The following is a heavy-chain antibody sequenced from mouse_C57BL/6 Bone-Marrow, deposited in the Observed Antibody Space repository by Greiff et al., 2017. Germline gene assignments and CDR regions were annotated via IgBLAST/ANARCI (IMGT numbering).Heavy chain of an antibody. CDR2: IHPNSGST. D-gene: IGHD1-1*01. J-gene: IGHJ2*01. CDR1: GYTFTSYW. V-gene: IGHV1-64*01. Sequence: VQLQQPGAELVKPGASVKLSCKASGYTFTSYWMHWVKQRPGQGLEWIGMIHPNSGSTNYNEKFKSKATLTVDKSSSTAYMQRSSLTSEDSAVYYCARSIYYYGSSYVWGQGTTLTVSS. CDR3: ARSIYYYGSSYV.